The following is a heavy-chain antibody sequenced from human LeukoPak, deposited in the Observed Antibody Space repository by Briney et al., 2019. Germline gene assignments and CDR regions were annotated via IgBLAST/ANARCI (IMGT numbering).Heavy chain of an antibody. CDR2: IYYSGST. CDR1: GGSISNYY. V-gene: IGHV4-59*12. J-gene: IGHJ5*02. D-gene: IGHD3-16*02. Sequence: SETLSLTCTVSGGSISNYYWSWLRQPPGKGLEWIGYIYYSGSTNYNPSLKRRLTISVDTSKDQFSLKLSSVTAADTAVYYCARDRGMITFGGVIGPAWFDPWGQGTLVTVSS. CDR3: ARDRGMITFGGVIGPAWFDP.